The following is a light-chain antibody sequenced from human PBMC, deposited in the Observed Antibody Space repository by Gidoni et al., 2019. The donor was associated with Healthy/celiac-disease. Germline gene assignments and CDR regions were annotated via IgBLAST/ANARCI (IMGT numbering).Light chain of an antibody. V-gene: IGLV3-25*03. Sequence: SYALTQPPSVSVSPGQTARITCSVDALPKQYAYWYQQKPGQAPVLVIYKDSERPSGIPERFSGSSSGTTVTLTISGVQAEDEADYYWQSADSSGTYVVFGGGTKLTVL. CDR2: KDS. CDR1: ALPKQY. CDR3: QSADSSGTYVV. J-gene: IGLJ2*01.